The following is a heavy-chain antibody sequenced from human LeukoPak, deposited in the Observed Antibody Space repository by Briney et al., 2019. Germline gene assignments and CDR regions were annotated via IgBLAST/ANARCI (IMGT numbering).Heavy chain of an antibody. V-gene: IGHV1-18*01. Sequence: ASVKVSCKASGYTFTNYGMSWVRQAPGQGLEWMGWISAYNGNTKYVQKLQGRVTMTTDTSTFTAYMELRSLRSDDTAVYYCARDINYYYDSSGYYDYFDYWGQGTLVTVSS. J-gene: IGHJ4*02. CDR3: ARDINYYYDSSGYYDYFDY. D-gene: IGHD3-22*01. CDR1: GYTFTNYG. CDR2: ISAYNGNT.